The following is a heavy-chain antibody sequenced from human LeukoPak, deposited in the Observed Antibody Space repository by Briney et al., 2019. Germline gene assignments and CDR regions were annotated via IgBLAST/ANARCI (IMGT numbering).Heavy chain of an antibody. CDR3: ASDRRPRPLNYYYYFMDV. J-gene: IGHJ6*03. Sequence: GASVKVSCKASGGTFSSYAISWVRQAPGQGREWMGGIIPIFGTANYAQTFQGRGTITADESPSTAYMDLSSLRSEDTAVYYSASDRRPRPLNYYYYFMDVWRKGTTVTVSS. D-gene: IGHD6-6*01. V-gene: IGHV1-69*13. CDR2: IIPIFGTA. CDR1: GGTFSSYA.